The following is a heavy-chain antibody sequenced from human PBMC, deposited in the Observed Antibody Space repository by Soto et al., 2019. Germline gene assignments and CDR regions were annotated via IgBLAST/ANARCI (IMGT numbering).Heavy chain of an antibody. Sequence: SVKVSCKASGGTFSSYAISWVRQAPGQGLEWMGGIIPIFGTANYAQKFQGRVTITADESTSTAYMELSSLRSEDTAVYYCAIIMVRRHYGMDVWGQGTTVPVSS. CDR3: AIIMVRRHYGMDV. J-gene: IGHJ6*02. CDR2: IIPIFGTA. V-gene: IGHV1-69*13. D-gene: IGHD3-10*01. CDR1: GGTFSSYA.